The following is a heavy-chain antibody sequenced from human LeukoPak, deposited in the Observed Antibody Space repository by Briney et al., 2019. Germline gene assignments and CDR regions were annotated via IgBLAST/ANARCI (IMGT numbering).Heavy chain of an antibody. J-gene: IGHJ6*03. V-gene: IGHV1-2*02. CDR2: INPNSAGT. CDR1: GYTFTAYY. CDR3: ARAGGYYGSGSSNYYYYYYMDV. Sequence: ASVKVSCKASGYTFTAYYIHWVRQAPGQGLEWMGWINPNSAGTNYAQKFQGRVTMTRDTSISTAYMEMSRLRSDDTAVYYCARAGGYYGSGSSNYYYYYYMDVWGKGTTVTISS. D-gene: IGHD3-10*01.